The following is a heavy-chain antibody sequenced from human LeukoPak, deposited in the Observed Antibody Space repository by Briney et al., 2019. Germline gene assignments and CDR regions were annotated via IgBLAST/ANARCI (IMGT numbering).Heavy chain of an antibody. J-gene: IGHJ4*02. V-gene: IGHV3-11*06. D-gene: IGHD2-21*02. CDR2: ISSSSSYT. CDR3: ARVVAVTSYYFDY. Sequence: PGGSLRLSCAASGFTFSDYYMSWIRQAPGKGLEWISYISSSSSYTKYADSVKGRFTISRDNAKSSLYLQMNSLRAEDTAVHYCARVVAVTSYYFDYWGQGTLVTVSS. CDR1: GFTFSDYY.